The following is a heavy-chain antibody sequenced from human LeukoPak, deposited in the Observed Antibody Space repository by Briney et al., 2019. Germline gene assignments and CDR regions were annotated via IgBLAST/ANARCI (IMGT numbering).Heavy chain of an antibody. V-gene: IGHV3-30*04. CDR2: ISYDGSNK. CDR1: GFTFSSYA. CDR3: ARDAVAGTGYFDY. J-gene: IGHJ4*02. D-gene: IGHD6-19*01. Sequence: GGSLRLSCAASGFTFSSYAMHWVRQAPGKGLEWVAVISYDGSNKYYADSVKGRFTISRDNSKNTLYLQMNSLRAEDTAVYYCARDAVAGTGYFDYWGQGTLVTVSS.